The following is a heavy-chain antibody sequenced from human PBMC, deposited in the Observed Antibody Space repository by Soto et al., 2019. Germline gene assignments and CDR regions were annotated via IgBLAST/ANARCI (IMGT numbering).Heavy chain of an antibody. CDR1: GYTFTSYG. CDR3: ARDHSCGSFSEVGGMDV. D-gene: IGHD2-15*01. Sequence: QVQLVQSGAEVKKPGASVKVSCKASGYTFTSYGISWVRQAPGQGLEWMGGIIPIFGTANYAQKVQGRVTITADESTSTAYMELSSLRSEDTAVYYCARDHSCGSFSEVGGMDVWGQGTTVTVSS. V-gene: IGHV1-69*13. J-gene: IGHJ6*02. CDR2: IIPIFGTA.